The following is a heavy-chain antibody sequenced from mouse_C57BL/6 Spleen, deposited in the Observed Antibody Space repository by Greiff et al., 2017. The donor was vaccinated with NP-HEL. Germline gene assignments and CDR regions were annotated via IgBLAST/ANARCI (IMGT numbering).Heavy chain of an antibody. Sequence: QVQLKQSGAELVKPGASVKMSCKASGYTFTSYWITWVKQRPGQGLEWIGDIYPGSGSTNYNEKFKSKATLTVDTSSSTAYMQLSSLTSEDSAVYYCARRDSAYYYAMDYWGQGTSVTVSS. J-gene: IGHJ4*01. CDR3: ARRDSAYYYAMDY. CDR2: IYPGSGST. D-gene: IGHD6-1*01. V-gene: IGHV1-55*01. CDR1: GYTFTSYW.